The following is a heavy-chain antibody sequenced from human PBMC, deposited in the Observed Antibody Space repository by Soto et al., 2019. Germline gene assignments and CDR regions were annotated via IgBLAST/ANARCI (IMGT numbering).Heavy chain of an antibody. D-gene: IGHD3-16*01. V-gene: IGHV3-72*01. CDR1: GFIFSDYY. CDR2: TRNKVNSFSA. Sequence: EVQLMESGGGLVQPGGSLRLSCAASGFIFSDYYMDWVRQVPGKGLEWVGRTRNKVNSFSAAYAASVKGRFSIYRDASKDSMYLQMNSLKRHDTAVYYCARDTGGSSDYWGQGALVTVSS. J-gene: IGHJ4*02. CDR3: ARDTGGSSDY.